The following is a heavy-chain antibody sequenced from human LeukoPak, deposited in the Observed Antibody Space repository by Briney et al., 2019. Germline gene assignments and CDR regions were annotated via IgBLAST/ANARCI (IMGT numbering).Heavy chain of an antibody. V-gene: IGHV1-8*01. CDR2: MNPNSGNT. D-gene: IGHD3-9*01. J-gene: IGHJ6*02. CDR3: ARVSQSHILTGYYYPYYYYYYGMDV. Sequence: ASVKVSCKASGYTFTSYDINWVRQATGQGLEWMGWMNPNSGNTGYAQKFQGRVTMTRNTSISTAYMELSSLRSEDTAVYYCARVSQSHILTGYYYPYYYYYYGMDVWGQGTTVTVSS. CDR1: GYTFTSYD.